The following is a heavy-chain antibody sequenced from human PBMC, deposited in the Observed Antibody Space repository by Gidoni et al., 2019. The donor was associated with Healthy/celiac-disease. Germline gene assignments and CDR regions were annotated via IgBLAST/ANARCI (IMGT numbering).Heavy chain of an antibody. D-gene: IGHD1-26*01. Sequence: EVQRVGSGGGLVQPGRALRLSCRAYGFTCGGYAMSWFRQAPGKGLEWVRFIISNAYGGTTEYAASVTGRFTISRDDSKSIAYLQMNSLKTEDTAVYYCTIFGDEWELLLDYWGQGTLVTVSS. V-gene: IGHV3-49*03. CDR2: IISNAYGGTT. CDR1: GFTCGGYA. CDR3: TIFGDEWELLLDY. J-gene: IGHJ4*02.